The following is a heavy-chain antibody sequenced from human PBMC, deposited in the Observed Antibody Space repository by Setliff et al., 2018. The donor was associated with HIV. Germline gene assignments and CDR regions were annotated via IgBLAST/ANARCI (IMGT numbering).Heavy chain of an antibody. V-gene: IGHV3-53*01. CDR2: IYKAGKT. Sequence: GVLKISCEASGFRVTDTYMAWVRQAPGKGLEWVTLIYKAGKTYYADFVKGRFTIARDDTKNTVSLQMTNLEPGDTAMYYCAKGGYGGAYYVAGYWGQGTKVTVSS. CDR1: GFRVTDTY. J-gene: IGHJ4*02. CDR3: AKGGYGGAYYVAGY. D-gene: IGHD5-18*01.